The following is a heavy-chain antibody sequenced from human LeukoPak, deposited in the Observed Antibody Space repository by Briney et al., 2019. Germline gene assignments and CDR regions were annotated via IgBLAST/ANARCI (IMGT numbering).Heavy chain of an antibody. CDR1: GFTFSSYG. V-gene: IGHV3-30*03. J-gene: IGHJ4*02. CDR2: ISYDGSNK. CDR3: ARDTAMASIDY. Sequence: PGGSLRLSCAASGFTFSSYGMHWVRQAPGKGLEWVAVISYDGSNKYYADPVKGRFTISRDNSKNTLYLQMNSLRAEDTAVYYCARDTAMASIDYWGQGTLVTVSS. D-gene: IGHD5-18*01.